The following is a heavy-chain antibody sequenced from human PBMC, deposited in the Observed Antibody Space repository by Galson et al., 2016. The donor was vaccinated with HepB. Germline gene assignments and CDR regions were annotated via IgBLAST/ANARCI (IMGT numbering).Heavy chain of an antibody. CDR1: DDSISNYY. Sequence: SETLSLTCTVSDDSISNYYWNWIRQPPGKGLEWIGEIHHTGSTNYNPSLRSRVTISLDRSKNHFSLRLTSVTAADTAVYYCAISGNWNYVNWFDPCGQGTLVTVSS. D-gene: IGHD1-7*01. CDR3: AISGNWNYVNWFDP. J-gene: IGHJ5*02. CDR2: IHHTGST. V-gene: IGHV4-59*12.